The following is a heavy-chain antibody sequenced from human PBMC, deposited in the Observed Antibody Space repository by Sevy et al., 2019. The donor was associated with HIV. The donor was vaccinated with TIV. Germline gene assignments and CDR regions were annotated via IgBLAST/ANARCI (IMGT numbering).Heavy chain of an antibody. Sequence: GGSLRLSCAASGFTFSSYGIHWVRQAPGKGLQWLTFIRNDGSTTYYADSVRGRFTISRDNSKNTLFLQMNSLRREDTAVYYCVKSPHPAVTTSYGMDVWGQWTTVTASS. V-gene: IGHV3-30*02. CDR3: VKSPHPAVTTSYGMDV. D-gene: IGHD4-17*01. J-gene: IGHJ6*02. CDR1: GFTFSSYG. CDR2: IRNDGSTT.